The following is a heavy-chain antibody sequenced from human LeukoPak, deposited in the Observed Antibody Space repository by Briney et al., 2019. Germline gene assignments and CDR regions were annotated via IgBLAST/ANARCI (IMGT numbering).Heavy chain of an antibody. V-gene: IGHV3-23*01. D-gene: IGHD7-27*01. CDR2: ISGSGHST. CDR3: AKDRGTGEEFDY. CDR1: GFTFRNYV. Sequence: GGSLRLSCAASGFTFRNYVIHWVRQAPGKGLEWVSGISGSGHSTYYADSVKGRFTISRDKPKNTLYLQMSSLRAEDTALYYCAKDRGTGEEFDYWGQGTLVTVSS. J-gene: IGHJ4*02.